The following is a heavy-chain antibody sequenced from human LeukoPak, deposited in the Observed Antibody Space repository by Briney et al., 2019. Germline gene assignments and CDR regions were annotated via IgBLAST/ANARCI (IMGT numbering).Heavy chain of an antibody. V-gene: IGHV3-30-3*01. CDR2: ISYDGSNK. CDR1: GFTFSTYA. J-gene: IGHJ4*02. Sequence: PGRSLRLSCATSGFTFSTYAMPWFRQAPGKGLEWVAVISYDGSNKYYADSVKGRFTISRDNSKNTLYLQMISLIPEDTAVYYCARDLEYSNGHPFDYWGQGTLVTVSS. D-gene: IGHD5-18*01. CDR3: ARDLEYSNGHPFDY.